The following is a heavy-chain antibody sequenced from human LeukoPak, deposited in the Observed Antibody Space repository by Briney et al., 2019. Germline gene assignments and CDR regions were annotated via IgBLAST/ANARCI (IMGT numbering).Heavy chain of an antibody. J-gene: IGHJ5*02. CDR1: GGTFSSYA. Sequence: SVTVSCKASGGTFSSYAISWVRQAPGQGLEWMGGIIPIFGTANYAQKFQGRVTITADESTSTAYMELSSLRSEDTAVYYCARTWIHKNWFDPWGQGTLVTVSS. CDR2: IIPIFGTA. CDR3: ARTWIHKNWFDP. D-gene: IGHD5-12*01. V-gene: IGHV1-69*13.